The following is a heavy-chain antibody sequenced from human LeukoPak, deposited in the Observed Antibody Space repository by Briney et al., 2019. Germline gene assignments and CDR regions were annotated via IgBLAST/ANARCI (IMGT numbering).Heavy chain of an antibody. CDR2: ISGSGGRT. D-gene: IGHD2-15*01. J-gene: IGHJ4*02. Sequence: GGSLRLSCAASGFTFSSYAMSWVRQAPGKGLEWVSDISGSGGRTYYADSVKGRFTISRDNSKNTVYLQMNSLRAEDTAVYYCAKDVRGGCSGGSCYYWGQGTLVTVSS. CDR3: AKDVRGGCSGGSCYY. CDR1: GFTFSSYA. V-gene: IGHV3-23*01.